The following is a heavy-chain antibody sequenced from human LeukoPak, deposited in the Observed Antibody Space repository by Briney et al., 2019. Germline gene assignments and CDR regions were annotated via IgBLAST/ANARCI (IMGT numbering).Heavy chain of an antibody. CDR3: AKDMITIFGVVTPHDAFDI. CDR1: GFTFSRYA. CDR2: ISRSGGST. D-gene: IGHD3-3*01. J-gene: IGHJ3*02. Sequence: GGSLRLSCAASGFTFSRYAMSWVRQAPGKGLEWVSAISRSGGSTYYADSVKGRFTISIDNSKNTLYLQMNSLRAEDTAVYYCAKDMITIFGVVTPHDAFDIWGQGTMVTVSS. V-gene: IGHV3-23*01.